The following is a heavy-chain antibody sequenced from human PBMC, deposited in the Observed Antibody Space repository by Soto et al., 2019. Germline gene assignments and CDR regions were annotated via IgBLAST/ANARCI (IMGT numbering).Heavy chain of an antibody. J-gene: IGHJ6*02. V-gene: IGHV4-61*03. CDR3: ASEIPRDGRNFGLGDMDV. D-gene: IGHD3-16*01. CDR2: CSNTWNT. CDR1: RGSGRSDHFY. Sequence: SETLSLTCAVSRGSGRSDHFYWSWLSQSKGKGLEWLGFCSNTWNTKYYPSLKSRVTISLTTSRNHFSLNLASVTAAAPALYSCASEIPRDGRNFGLGDMDVWGQGTTVTVSS.